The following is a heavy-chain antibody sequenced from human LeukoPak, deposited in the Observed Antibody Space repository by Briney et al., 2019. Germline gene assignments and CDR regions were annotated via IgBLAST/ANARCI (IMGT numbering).Heavy chain of an antibody. Sequence: GASVKVSCKASGGTFSSYAISWVRQAPGQGLEWMGGIIPIFGTANYAQKFQGRVTITADESTSTAYMELSSLRSEDTAVYYCASGIAAAGPYYYYYYMDVWGKGTTVTVSS. V-gene: IGHV1-69*13. D-gene: IGHD6-13*01. CDR2: IIPIFGTA. J-gene: IGHJ6*03. CDR3: ASGIAAAGPYYYYYYMDV. CDR1: GGTFSSYA.